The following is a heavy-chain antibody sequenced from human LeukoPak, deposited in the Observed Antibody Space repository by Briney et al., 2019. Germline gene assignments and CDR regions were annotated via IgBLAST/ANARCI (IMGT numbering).Heavy chain of an antibody. Sequence: PGGSLRLSCAASGFTFSSYSMNWVRQAPGKGLEWVSSISSSSSYIYYADSVKGRFTISRDNAKNSLYLQMNSLRAEDMAVYYCARDPLRGYSYGQGDAFDIWGQGTMVTVSS. V-gene: IGHV3-21*01. D-gene: IGHD5-18*01. CDR3: ARDPLRGYSYGQGDAFDI. CDR1: GFTFSSYS. CDR2: ISSSSSYI. J-gene: IGHJ3*02.